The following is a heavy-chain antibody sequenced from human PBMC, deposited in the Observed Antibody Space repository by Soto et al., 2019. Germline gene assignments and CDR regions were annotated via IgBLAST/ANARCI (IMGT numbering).Heavy chain of an antibody. CDR3: ARERTSKGGMDV. Sequence: PGGSLRLSCAASGFTFSSYSMNWVRQAPGKGLEWVSRIISGGTRVTYADSVKGRFTIARDNAKNTLYLEMHSLTAEDTAVYYCARERTSKGGMDVWGQGTTVTVSS. CDR1: GFTFSSYS. CDR2: IISGGTRV. V-gene: IGHV3-74*01. J-gene: IGHJ6*02. D-gene: IGHD3-16*01.